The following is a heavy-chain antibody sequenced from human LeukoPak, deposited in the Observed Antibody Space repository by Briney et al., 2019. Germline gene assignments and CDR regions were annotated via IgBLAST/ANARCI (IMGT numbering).Heavy chain of an antibody. D-gene: IGHD5-12*01. J-gene: IGHJ4*02. CDR1: GGSFSGYY. Sequence: SETLSLTCAVYGGSFSGYYWSWIRQPPGKGLEWSGQINHSGSTNYNPSLKSRVTISVDTSKNQFSLKLSSVTAADTAVYYCARGRGDIVATKLLYYFDYWGQGTLVTVSS. CDR3: ARGRGDIVATKLLYYFDY. V-gene: IGHV4-34*01. CDR2: INHSGST.